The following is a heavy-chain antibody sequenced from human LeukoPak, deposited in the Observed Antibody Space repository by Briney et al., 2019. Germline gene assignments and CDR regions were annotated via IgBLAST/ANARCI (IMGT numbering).Heavy chain of an antibody. CDR2: IKQDGSEK. J-gene: IGHJ4*02. D-gene: IGHD6-19*01. V-gene: IGHV3-7*01. CDR3: ARDPLQQWLVHAMDY. CDR1: GFTSSSHW. Sequence: PGGSLRLSCAASGFTSSSHWMSWVRQAPGKGLEWVANIKQDGSEKYYVDSVKGRFTISRDNGKNSLFLQMNSLRAEDTAVYYCARDPLQQWLVHAMDYWGQGTLVTVSS.